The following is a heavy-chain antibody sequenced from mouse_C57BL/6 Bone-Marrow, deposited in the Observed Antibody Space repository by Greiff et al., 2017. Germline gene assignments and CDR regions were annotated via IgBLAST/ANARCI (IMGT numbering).Heavy chain of an antibody. V-gene: IGHV1-52*01. Sequence: QVQLQQPGAELVRPGSSVKLSCKASGYTFTSYWMHWVKQRPIQGLEWIGNIDPSDSDTHYNQKFKDKATLTVDKSSSTAYMQLSSLTSEDSAVYYCARSKGYCSWYFDVWGTGTTVTVAS. J-gene: IGHJ1*03. CDR2: IDPSDSDT. CDR1: GYTFTSYW. CDR3: ARSKGYCSWYFDV.